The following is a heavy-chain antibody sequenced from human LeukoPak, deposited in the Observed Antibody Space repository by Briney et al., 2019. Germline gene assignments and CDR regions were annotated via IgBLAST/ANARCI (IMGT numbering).Heavy chain of an antibody. J-gene: IGHJ4*02. CDR1: GYTFTIYY. D-gene: IGHD1-26*01. CDR2: INPSGGST. CDR3: GRVAGHSGSYGVFDY. V-gene: IGHV1-46*01. Sequence: ASVTVSFKSSGYTFTIYYMHWVRQAPGQGLEWMGIINPSGGSTSYAQKFQGRVTMTRDTYTSTVYMELSSLRSEDTAVYYCGRVAGHSGSYGVFDYWGQGTLVTVSS.